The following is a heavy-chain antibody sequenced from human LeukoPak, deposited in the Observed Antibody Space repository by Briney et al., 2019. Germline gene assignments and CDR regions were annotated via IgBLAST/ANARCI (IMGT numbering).Heavy chain of an antibody. V-gene: IGHV4-61*01. CDR3: ARDKGWSGHIKGDWFDP. CDR2: VYYSGST. Sequence: SETLSLTCTVSGGSVNSGSYYWSWIRQPPGKGLEWIGCVYYSGSTNYNPSLKSRVTISVDTTKNQFSLKLSSVTAADTAVYYCARDKGWSGHIKGDWFDPWGQGTLVTVSS. J-gene: IGHJ5*02. CDR1: GGSVNSGSYY. D-gene: IGHD3-3*01.